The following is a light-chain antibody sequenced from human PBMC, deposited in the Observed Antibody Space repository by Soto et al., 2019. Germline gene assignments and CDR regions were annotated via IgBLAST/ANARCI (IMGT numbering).Light chain of an antibody. CDR3: QQYNSYWT. CDR1: QSISSW. V-gene: IGKV1-5*01. CDR2: DAS. J-gene: IGKJ1*01. Sequence: DIQMTQSPSTLSASVGDRVTITCRASQSISSWLAWYQQKPGKAPKLLIYDASNLESGVPSRFSGSGSGTEFTLTISSLQPDDFATYYCQQYNSYWTFGQGTTVEIK.